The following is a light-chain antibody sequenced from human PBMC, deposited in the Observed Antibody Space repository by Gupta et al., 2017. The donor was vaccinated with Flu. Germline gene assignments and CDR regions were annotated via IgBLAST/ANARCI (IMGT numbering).Light chain of an antibody. J-gene: IGKJ2*03. CDR1: QSFSSSY. CDR3: QQYGSSPYS. Sequence: EIVLTQSPGTLSLSPGARATLSCRASQSFSSSYLAWYQQKPGQAPRLLIFGASSRATGIPDRFSGSGSATDFTLTISRLEPEDFAVYYCQQYGSSPYSFGQGTKLEIK. V-gene: IGKV3-20*01. CDR2: GAS.